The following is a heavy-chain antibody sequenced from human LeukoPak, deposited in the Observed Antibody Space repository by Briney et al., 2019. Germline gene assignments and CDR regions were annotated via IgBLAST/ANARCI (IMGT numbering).Heavy chain of an antibody. D-gene: IGHD2-2*01. CDR1: GGSISSGDYY. CDR2: IYYSGST. Sequence: PSQTLSLTCTVSGGSISSGDYYWSWIRQPPGKGLEWIGYIYYSGSTYYNPSLKSRVTISVDTSKNQFSLKLSSVTAADTAVYYCARAQKIGYCSSTSCYPALWFGEPHPVSFDYWGQGTLVTVSS. V-gene: IGHV4-30-4*01. CDR3: ARAQKIGYCSSTSCYPALWFGEPHPVSFDY. J-gene: IGHJ4*02.